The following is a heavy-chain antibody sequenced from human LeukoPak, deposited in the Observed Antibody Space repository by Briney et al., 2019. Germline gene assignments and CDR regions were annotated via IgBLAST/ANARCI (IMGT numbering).Heavy chain of an antibody. CDR1: GYSVSGPYY. D-gene: IGHD3-22*01. V-gene: IGHV4-38-2*02. Sequence: PSETLSLTCTVSGYSVSGPYYWGWIRQPPGRGLEWFGPIFDIGTTYYNPSLKSRVTISIGTSKNQFSLNLSSVTAADTAVYYCARHQYYDSRGSHYYSYYYMDVWGKGTTVTVSS. CDR2: IFDIGTT. CDR3: ARHQYYDSRGSHYYSYYYMDV. J-gene: IGHJ6*03.